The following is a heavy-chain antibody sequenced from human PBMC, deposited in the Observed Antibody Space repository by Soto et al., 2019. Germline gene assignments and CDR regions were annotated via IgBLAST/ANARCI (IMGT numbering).Heavy chain of an antibody. D-gene: IGHD3-3*01. J-gene: IGHJ4*02. CDR3: ARVLFNGCGRFYFFAY. Sequence: GGSLRLSCAASGFTFSSFDMHWVRQATGEGLEWVSGIGSAGDTFYLGSVKGRFTISRDNAKNSLYLQMNSLRAGDTAVYYCARVLFNGCGRFYFFAYWGQGSLVTVSS. CDR1: GFTFSSFD. V-gene: IGHV3-13*04. CDR2: IGSAGDT.